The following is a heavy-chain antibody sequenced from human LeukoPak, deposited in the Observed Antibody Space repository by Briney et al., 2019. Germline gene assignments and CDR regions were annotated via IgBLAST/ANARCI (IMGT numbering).Heavy chain of an antibody. Sequence: EAGTSLRLSCAVSGFTFSSYGMHWVRQAPGKGLEWVAVIWYDGSNKYYADSVKGRFTISRDNSKNTLYLQMNSLRAEDTAVYYCARDLDDSYYYYGMDVWGQGTTVTVSS. CDR1: GFTFSSYG. CDR3: ARDLDDSYYYYGMDV. J-gene: IGHJ6*02. CDR2: IWYDGSNK. D-gene: IGHD1-1*01. V-gene: IGHV3-33*08.